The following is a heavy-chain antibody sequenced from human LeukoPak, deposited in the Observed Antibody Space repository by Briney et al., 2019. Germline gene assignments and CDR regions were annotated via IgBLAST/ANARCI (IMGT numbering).Heavy chain of an antibody. J-gene: IGHJ5*02. CDR3: ARDPSNSSGWRTWFDP. V-gene: IGHV1-2*02. CDR2: INPTSGGT. Sequence: ASVKVSCKTSGYTFTGYYIQWVRQAPGQGLEWMGYINPTSGGTNYAQEFQGRVTMTRDTSISTAYMELSRLTSDDTAVYYCARDPSNSSGWRTWFDPWGQGTLVTVSS. D-gene: IGHD6-19*01. CDR1: GYTFTGYY.